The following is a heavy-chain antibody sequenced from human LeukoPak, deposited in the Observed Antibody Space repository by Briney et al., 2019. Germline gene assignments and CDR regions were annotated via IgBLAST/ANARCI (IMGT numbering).Heavy chain of an antibody. V-gene: IGHV3-74*01. Sequence: VGSLRLSCAASGFTFSSYWMHWVRQAPGKGLMWVSRINSDGSSTNYADSVKGRFTISRDNAKNTLYLQMNSLRAEDTAVYYCARAGRGLRYFDWLTYDYWGQGTLVTVSS. J-gene: IGHJ4*02. CDR1: GFTFSSYW. CDR2: INSDGSST. D-gene: IGHD3-9*01. CDR3: ARAGRGLRYFDWLTYDY.